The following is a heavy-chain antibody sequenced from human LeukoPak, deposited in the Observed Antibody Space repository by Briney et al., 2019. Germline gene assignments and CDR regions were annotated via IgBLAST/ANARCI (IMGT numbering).Heavy chain of an antibody. CDR2: ISGSGGST. V-gene: IGHV3-23*01. CDR1: GFPFSSYA. J-gene: IGHJ5*02. CDR3: AKGSSGYFVDL. D-gene: IGHD3-22*01. Sequence: GGSRRLSCAAPGFPFSSYAMSWFRQAPGKGLEWVSAISGSGGSTYYADSVKGRFTISRDNSKNTLFLQMNSLRAEDTALYYCAKGSSGYFVDLWGQGTLVTVSS.